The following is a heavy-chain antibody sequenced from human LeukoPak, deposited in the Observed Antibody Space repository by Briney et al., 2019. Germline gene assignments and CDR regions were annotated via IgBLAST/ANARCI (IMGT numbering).Heavy chain of an antibody. D-gene: IGHD2-15*01. CDR1: GITFNNHW. CDR2: MKEDGSEK. Sequence: GGSLRLSCAGSGITFNNHWTNWVRQAPGKGLEWVVNMKEDGSEKYYVDSVKGRFTISRDSARNSVFLEMNSLGAEDTAVYYCMRDFSGLWGQGTLVSVSS. V-gene: IGHV3-7*01. J-gene: IGHJ4*02. CDR3: MRDFSGL.